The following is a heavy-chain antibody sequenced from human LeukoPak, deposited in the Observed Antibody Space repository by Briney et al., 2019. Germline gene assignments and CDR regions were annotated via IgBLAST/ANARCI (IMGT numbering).Heavy chain of an antibody. J-gene: IGHJ3*02. Sequence: GGSLRLSCAASGFTFSSYAMHWVRQAPGKGLEWVAVISYDGSNKYYADSVKGRFTISRDNSKNTLYLQMNSLRAEDTAVYYCARDPLEMATIYASDIWGQGTMVTVSS. D-gene: IGHD5-24*01. V-gene: IGHV3-30-3*01. CDR3: ARDPLEMATIYASDI. CDR2: ISYDGSNK. CDR1: GFTFSSYA.